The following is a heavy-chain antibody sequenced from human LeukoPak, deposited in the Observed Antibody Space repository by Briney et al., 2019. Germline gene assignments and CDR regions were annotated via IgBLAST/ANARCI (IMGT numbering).Heavy chain of an antibody. V-gene: IGHV1-3*01. CDR3: ARGRGFSHGYGFYYSS. CDR2: INAGNGNT. D-gene: IGHD3-22*01. Sequence: ASVKVSCKASGYTFTNYAINWVRQAPGQRLELMGWINAGNGNTKYSPKFQGRVTNTRDTSASTAYMELNSLRSEDTAVYYCARGRGFSHGYGFYYSSGGKGPLAPVSS. CDR1: GYTFTNYA. J-gene: IGHJ4*02.